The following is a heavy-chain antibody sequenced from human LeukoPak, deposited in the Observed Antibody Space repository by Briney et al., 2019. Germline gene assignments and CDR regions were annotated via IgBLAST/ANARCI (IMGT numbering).Heavy chain of an antibody. CDR1: GGSISSYY. D-gene: IGHD6-13*01. CDR3: ARVRRYSSRPDAFDI. V-gene: IGHV4-59*01. J-gene: IGHJ3*02. CDR2: IDYSGST. Sequence: PSETLSLTCTVSGGSISSYYWSWIRQPPGKGLEWIGYIDYSGSTDYNPSLKSRVTISVDTSKNQFSLKLNSVTAADTAVYYCARVRRYSSRPDAFDIWGQGTMVTVSS.